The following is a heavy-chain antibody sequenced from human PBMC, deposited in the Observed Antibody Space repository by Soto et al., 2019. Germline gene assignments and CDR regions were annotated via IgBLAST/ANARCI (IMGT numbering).Heavy chain of an antibody. V-gene: IGHV3-30-3*01. J-gene: IGHJ4*01. CDR2: ISYDGSNK. Sequence: GGSLRLFCAASVFTCSSYAMHWVRQAPGKGVEWVSVISYDGSNKYYADSVTGRFTISRDNAKNSVSLQINTLRVEDTAVYYCASEDSIIIPAVSEFWGDGTLVTVSS. CDR3: ASEDSIIIPAVSEF. D-gene: IGHD2-2*01. CDR1: VFTCSSYA.